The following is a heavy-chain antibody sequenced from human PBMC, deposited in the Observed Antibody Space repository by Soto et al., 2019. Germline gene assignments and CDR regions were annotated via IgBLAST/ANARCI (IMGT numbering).Heavy chain of an antibody. V-gene: IGHV4-59*12. J-gene: IGHJ4*02. CDR1: GGSISSYY. CDR2: IYYSGST. Sequence: SETLSLTCTVSGGSISSYYWSWLRQPPGKGLEWIGYIYYSGSTNYNPSLKSRVTISVDTSKNQFSLKLSSVTAADTAVYYCERAPNCSGGSCYVPYWGQGTLVTVSS. CDR3: ERAPNCSGGSCYVPY. D-gene: IGHD2-15*01.